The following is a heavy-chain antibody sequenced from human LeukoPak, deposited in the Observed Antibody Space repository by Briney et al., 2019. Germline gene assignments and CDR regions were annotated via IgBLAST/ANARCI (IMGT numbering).Heavy chain of an antibody. D-gene: IGHD3-22*01. CDR3: AKSAYYDSSGYYREYYFDY. V-gene: IGHV3-23*01. Sequence: GGSLRLSCAASGFTFSSYAMSWVRQAPGKGLEWVSAISGGGGSTHYADSVKGRFTISRDNSKNTLYLQMSSLRAGDTAVYYCAKSAYYDSSGYYREYYFDYWGQGTLVTVSS. CDR2: ISGGGGST. CDR1: GFTFSSYA. J-gene: IGHJ4*02.